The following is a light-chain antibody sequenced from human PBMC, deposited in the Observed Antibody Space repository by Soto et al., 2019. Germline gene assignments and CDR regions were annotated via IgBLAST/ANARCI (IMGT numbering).Light chain of an antibody. V-gene: IGKV3-15*01. Sequence: MTGTPSCRDGAQVAGATLSCRASQSVSSNLAWYQQKPGQAPRLLIYGASTRATGIPARFSGSGSGTEFTLTIRSLQSVDFAVYYRPHYNVFLGWACVHGTKVDIK. J-gene: IGKJ1*01. CDR2: GAS. CDR3: PHYNVFLGWA. CDR1: QSVSSN.